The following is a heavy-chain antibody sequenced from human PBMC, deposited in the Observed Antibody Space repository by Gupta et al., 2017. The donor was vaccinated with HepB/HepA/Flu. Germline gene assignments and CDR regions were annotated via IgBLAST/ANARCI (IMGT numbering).Heavy chain of an antibody. CDR3: AKDVVDSGWSENYFDY. CDR2: ISYDGSNK. J-gene: IGHJ4*02. Sequence: QVQLVESGGGVVQPGRSLRLSCAASGFTFSSYGMPWVRPAPGKGLEWVAVISYDGSNKYYADSVKGRFTISRDNSKNTLYLQMNSLRAEDTAVYYCAKDVVDSGWSENYFDYWGQGTLVTSPQ. D-gene: IGHD6-19*01. CDR1: GFTFSSYG. V-gene: IGHV3-30*18.